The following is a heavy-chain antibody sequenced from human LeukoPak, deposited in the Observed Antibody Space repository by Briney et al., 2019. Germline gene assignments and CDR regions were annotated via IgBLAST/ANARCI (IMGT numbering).Heavy chain of an antibody. Sequence: TGGSLRLSRAASGFTFSSYGMHWVRQAPGKGLEWVAVISYDGSNKNYADSVKGRFTVSRDNSKNTLHLQMNSLRAEDTAVYHCAKAYYDILAGWGGNALGIWGQGTMVTVSS. CDR2: ISYDGSNK. CDR1: GFTFSSYG. CDR3: AKAYYDILAGWGGNALGI. V-gene: IGHV3-30*18. D-gene: IGHD3-9*01. J-gene: IGHJ3*02.